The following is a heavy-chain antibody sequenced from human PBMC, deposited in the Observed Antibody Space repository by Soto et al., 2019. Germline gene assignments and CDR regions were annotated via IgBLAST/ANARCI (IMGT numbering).Heavy chain of an antibody. CDR1: VYSYSISTYS. D-gene: IGHD6-19*01. J-gene: IGHJ5*02. CDR2: IYQSWVT. CDR3: AGMPYTSGLRFDP. Sequence: PSETLSLTCNMSVYSYSISTYSWSWIRHPPGKSLHWIGFIYQSWVTSYNPSLASRVSISLDRSNNQCALKLKSVTAADTAVYFCAGMPYTSGLRFDPWGPGTLVTSPQ. V-gene: IGHV4-30-2*01.